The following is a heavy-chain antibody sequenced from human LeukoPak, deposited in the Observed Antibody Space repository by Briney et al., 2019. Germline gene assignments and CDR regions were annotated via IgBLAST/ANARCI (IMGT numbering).Heavy chain of an antibody. CDR3: ARAGYSISWAHDY. J-gene: IGHJ4*02. CDR1: GFTFSSYS. CDR2: ISSSSSYI. D-gene: IGHD6-13*01. V-gene: IGHV3-21*04. Sequence: PGGSLRLSCAASGFTFSSYSMNWVRQAPGKGLEWVSSISSSSSYIYYADSVKGRFTISRDNAKNSLYLQMNGLRAEDTAFYYCARAGYSISWAHDYWGQGTQVTVSS.